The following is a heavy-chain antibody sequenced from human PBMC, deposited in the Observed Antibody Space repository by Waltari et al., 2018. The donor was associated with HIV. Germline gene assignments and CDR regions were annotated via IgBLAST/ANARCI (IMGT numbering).Heavy chain of an antibody. J-gene: IGHJ4*02. CDR3: ARHYYDSSGNFY. Sequence: QLQLQESGPGLVKPSETLSLTCRVSGGSISSTRYFWGWIRQPPGEGLQWIGTFKYDGSTYYNPSLKSRVTMSSDTSKNQFSLELSSVTAADTCVYYCARHYYDSSGNFYWGQGSLVTVSS. CDR2: FKYDGST. CDR1: GGSISSTRYF. V-gene: IGHV4-39*07. D-gene: IGHD3-22*01.